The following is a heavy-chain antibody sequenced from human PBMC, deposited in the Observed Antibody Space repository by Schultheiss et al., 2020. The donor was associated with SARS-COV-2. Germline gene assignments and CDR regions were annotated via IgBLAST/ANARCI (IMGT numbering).Heavy chain of an antibody. Sequence: SETLSLTCAVSGGSISSSNWWSWVRQPPGKGLEWIGEIYHSGSTNYNPSLKSRVTISVDKSKNQFSLKLSSVTAADTAVYYCATARGYGSGSYFSGNWFDPWGQGTLVTVSS. CDR3: ATARGYGSGSYFSGNWFDP. D-gene: IGHD3-10*01. CDR2: IYHSGST. V-gene: IGHV4-4*02. CDR1: GGSISSSNW. J-gene: IGHJ5*02.